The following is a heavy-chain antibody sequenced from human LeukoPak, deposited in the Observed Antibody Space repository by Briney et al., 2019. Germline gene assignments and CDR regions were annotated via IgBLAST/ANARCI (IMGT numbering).Heavy chain of an antibody. J-gene: IGHJ5*02. CDR3: ARPSIAAETWFDP. Sequence: ASVKVSCKASGYTFTGYYMHWVRQAPGQGLEWMGLINPNSGGTDYAQKFQGRVTMTRNTSISTAYMELSRLRSDDTAVYYCARPSIAAETWFDPWGQGTLVTVSS. D-gene: IGHD6-13*01. CDR1: GYTFTGYY. CDR2: INPNSGGT. V-gene: IGHV1-2*02.